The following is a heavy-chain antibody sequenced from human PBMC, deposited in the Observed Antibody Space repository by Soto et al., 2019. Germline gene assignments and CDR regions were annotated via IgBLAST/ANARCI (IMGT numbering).Heavy chain of an antibody. V-gene: IGHV3-7*05. D-gene: IGHD3-10*01. CDR3: ARLSGWFGELSSYYYYGMDV. J-gene: IGHJ6*02. CDR1: GFTFSSYW. CDR2: IKQDGSEK. Sequence: EVQLVESGGGLVQPGGSLRLSCAASGFTFSSYWMSWVRQAPGKGLEWVANIKQDGSEKYYADSVKGRFTISRDNATNSLYLQMNSLRAEDTAVYYCARLSGWFGELSSYYYYGMDVWGQGTTVTVSS.